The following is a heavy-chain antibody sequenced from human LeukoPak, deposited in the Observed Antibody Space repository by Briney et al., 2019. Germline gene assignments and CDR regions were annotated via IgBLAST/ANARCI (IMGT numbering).Heavy chain of an antibody. CDR1: GFTFSSFV. V-gene: IGHV3-23*01. CDR3: ARGPPGGSSDHY. D-gene: IGHD1-26*01. Sequence: GGSLRLSRAASGFTFSSFVMSWVRQAPGKGLEWVSGISGRGASTYYADSVKGRFTISRDSSKNTLFLQMNSLRAEDTAVYYCARGPPGGSSDHYWGQGTLVTVSS. CDR2: ISGRGAST. J-gene: IGHJ4*02.